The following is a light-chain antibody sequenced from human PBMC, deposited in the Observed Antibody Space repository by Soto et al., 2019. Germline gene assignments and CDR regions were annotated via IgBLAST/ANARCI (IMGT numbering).Light chain of an antibody. Sequence: EIVLTQSPGTLSLSAGERATLSCRASQSFSSSSLAWYQQKPGQAPRLLIYGASSRATGIPDRFSGSGSGTDFTLTISRLEPEDFAVYYCQQYDSSPRTFGQGTKVDI. V-gene: IGKV3-20*01. CDR1: QSFSSSS. CDR2: GAS. CDR3: QQYDSSPRT. J-gene: IGKJ1*01.